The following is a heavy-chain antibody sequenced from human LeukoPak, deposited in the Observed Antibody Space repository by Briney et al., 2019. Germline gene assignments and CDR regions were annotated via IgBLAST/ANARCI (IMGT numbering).Heavy chain of an antibody. V-gene: IGHV4-39*02. CDR2: IYYGVTT. J-gene: IGHJ5*02. D-gene: IGHD7-27*01. Sequence: SETLSLTCTVSDGSISSSTYYWAWIRQPPGKGLEWIGSIYYGVTTYYNPSLKSRVTISVDTSKNHFSLKLSSVTAADTAVYYCASEALGLGTWGQGTLVTVSS. CDR3: ASEALGLGT. CDR1: DGSISSSTYY.